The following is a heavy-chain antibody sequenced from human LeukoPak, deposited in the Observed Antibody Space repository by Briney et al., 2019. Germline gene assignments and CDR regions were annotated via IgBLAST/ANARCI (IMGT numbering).Heavy chain of an antibody. V-gene: IGHV3-23*01. CDR2: ISNTGERT. CDR1: GFTFSNYA. J-gene: IGHJ4*02. Sequence: GGSLRLSCAASGFTFSNYAMTWVRQAPGKGLEWVSSISNTGERTYYADSVKGRFTISRDNSKNTLYLQMNSLRAEDTAVYYCARDGWHYEFDYWGQGTLVTVSS. CDR3: ARDGWHYEFDY. D-gene: IGHD1-7*01.